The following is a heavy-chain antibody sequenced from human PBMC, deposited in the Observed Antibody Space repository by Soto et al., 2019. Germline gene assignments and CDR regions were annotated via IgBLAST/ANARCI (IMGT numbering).Heavy chain of an antibody. CDR1: GASISSGDYY. D-gene: IGHD2-2*02. V-gene: IGHV4-30-4*01. CDR3: AREQLPYRGIYYYGMDV. J-gene: IGHJ6*02. CDR2: IYYSGST. Sequence: TLSLTGAVSGASISSGDYYWSWIRQPPGKGLEWIGYIYYSGSTYYNPSLKSRVTISVDTSKNQFSLKLSSVTAADTAVYYCAREQLPYRGIYYYGMDVWGQGTKVTVSS.